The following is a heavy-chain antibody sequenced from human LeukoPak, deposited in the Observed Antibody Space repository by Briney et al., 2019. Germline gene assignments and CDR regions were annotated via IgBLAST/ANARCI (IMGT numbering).Heavy chain of an antibody. J-gene: IGHJ4*02. CDR3: ARVNINNWHSCDY. V-gene: IGHV4-4*02. Sequence: SGTLSLTCAVSGGSISSNNWWGWVRQPPGKGLVWIGEIYHSGSPNYTPSLKSRVTISVDKSRNHFSLNLSSVTAADTAVYYCARVNINNWHSCDYWGQGTLVTVSS. CDR2: IYHSGSP. CDR1: GGSISSNNW. D-gene: IGHD1-1*01.